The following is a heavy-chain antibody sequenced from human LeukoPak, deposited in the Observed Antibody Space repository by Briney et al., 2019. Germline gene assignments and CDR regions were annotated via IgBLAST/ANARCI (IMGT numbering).Heavy chain of an antibody. D-gene: IGHD5-24*01. J-gene: IGHJ4*02. CDR2: INADGSGT. Sequence: PGGSLRLSCAASGFTFSRYYMHWVRQAPGKGLVWVSRINADGSGTNYADSVKGRFTISRDNSKNTLYLQMNSLRAEDTAVYYCAKWRWLQLSYWGQGTLVTVSS. V-gene: IGHV3-74*01. CDR3: AKWRWLQLSY. CDR1: GFTFSRYY.